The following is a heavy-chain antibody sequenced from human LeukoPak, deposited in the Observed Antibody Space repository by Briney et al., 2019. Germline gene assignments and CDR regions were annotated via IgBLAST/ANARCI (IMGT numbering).Heavy chain of an antibody. Sequence: GGSLRLSCAASGFTFSSYAMSWVRQAPGKGLERVSAISGSGGSTYYADSVKGRFTISRDNSKNTLYLQMNSLRAEDTAVYYCAKDPRVVPAANWFDPWGQGTLVTVSS. CDR3: AKDPRVVPAANWFDP. CDR2: ISGSGGST. CDR1: GFTFSSYA. D-gene: IGHD2-2*01. J-gene: IGHJ5*02. V-gene: IGHV3-23*01.